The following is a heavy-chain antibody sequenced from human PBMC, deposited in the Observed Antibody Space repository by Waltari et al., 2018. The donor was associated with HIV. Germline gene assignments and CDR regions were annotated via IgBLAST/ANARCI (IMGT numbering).Heavy chain of an antibody. V-gene: IGHV4-59*08. D-gene: IGHD3-3*01. Sequence: QVQLQESGPGLVKPSETLSLTCTVSGGSISSYYWSWIRQPPGKGREWIGYIYYSGSTNYNPSLKSRVTISVDTSKNQFSLKLSSVTAADTAVYYCARRYDFWSGYYKGGGGLPYYGMDVWGQGTTVTVSS. CDR2: IYYSGST. CDR3: ARRYDFWSGYYKGGGGLPYYGMDV. J-gene: IGHJ6*02. CDR1: GGSISSYY.